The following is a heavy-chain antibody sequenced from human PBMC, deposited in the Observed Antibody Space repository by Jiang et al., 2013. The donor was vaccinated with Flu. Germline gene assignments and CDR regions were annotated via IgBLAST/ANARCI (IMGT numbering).Heavy chain of an antibody. CDR3: AKDISGKPRCSSTSCQVN. CDR1: GFTFDDYA. V-gene: IGHV3-43*02. Sequence: AASGFTFDDYAMHWVRQAPGKGLEWVSLISGDGGSTYYADSVKGRFTISRDNSKNSLYLQMNSLRTEDTALYYCAKDISGKPRCSSTSCQVNWGQGTLVTVSS. D-gene: IGHD2-2*01. CDR2: ISGDGGST. J-gene: IGHJ4*02.